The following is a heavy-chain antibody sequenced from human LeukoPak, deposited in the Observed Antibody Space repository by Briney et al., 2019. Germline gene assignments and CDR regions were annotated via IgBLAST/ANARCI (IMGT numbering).Heavy chain of an antibody. CDR1: GHTFTSYY. D-gene: IGHD6-13*01. J-gene: IGHJ4*02. CDR2: IYPNTGET. V-gene: IGHV1-2*02. CDR3: ARDKGAAGSDY. Sequence: GASVKVSCKASGHTFTSYYIHWVRQAPGQGLEWMGWIYPNTGETNYAPKFQGRVTMTRDTSMSTAYMELSRLTFDDTAVYYCARDKGAAGSDYWGQGTLVTVSS.